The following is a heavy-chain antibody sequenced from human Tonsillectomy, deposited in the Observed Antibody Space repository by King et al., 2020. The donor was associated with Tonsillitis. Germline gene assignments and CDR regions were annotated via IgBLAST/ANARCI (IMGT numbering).Heavy chain of an antibody. J-gene: IGHJ4*02. Sequence: VQLVESGGGLVQPGGSLRLSCAVSGFTFINYAMNWVRQAPGKGLEWGSVISGSGGSTYYADSVKGRFTSSRDNSKNTLYLQMNSLRVEDTAVYDCAKDSGTTIVGVVIIPYFDYWGQGTLVTVSS. CDR1: GFTFINYA. D-gene: IGHD3-3*01. V-gene: IGHV3-23*04. CDR2: ISGSGGST. CDR3: AKDSGTTIVGVVIIPYFDY.